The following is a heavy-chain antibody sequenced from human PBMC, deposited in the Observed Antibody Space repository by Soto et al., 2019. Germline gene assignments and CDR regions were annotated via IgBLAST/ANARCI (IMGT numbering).Heavy chain of an antibody. D-gene: IGHD3-3*01. J-gene: IGHJ6*02. CDR3: ARDGIDFWSGYYTGRDGYYYYYGMDV. CDR2: INAGNGDT. V-gene: IGHV1-3*01. CDR1: GYTFTSYA. Sequence: ASVKVSCKASGYTFTSYAMHWVRQAPGQRLEWMGWINAGNGDTKYSQKFQGRVTITRDTSASTAYMELSSLRSEDTAVYYCARDGIDFWSGYYTGRDGYYYYYGMDVWGQGTTVTVSS.